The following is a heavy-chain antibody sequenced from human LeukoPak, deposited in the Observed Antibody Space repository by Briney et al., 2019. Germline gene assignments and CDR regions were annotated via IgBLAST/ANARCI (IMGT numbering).Heavy chain of an antibody. CDR2: ISYDGSNK. J-gene: IGHJ4*02. Sequence: GGSLRLSCAASGFTFSSYGMHWVRQAPGKGLEWVAVISYDGSNKYYADSVKGRFTISRDNAKNSLYLQMNSLRAEDTAVYYCAGTGYSSGWYGDYWGQGTLVTVSS. CDR3: AGTGYSSGWYGDY. V-gene: IGHV3-30*03. D-gene: IGHD6-19*01. CDR1: GFTFSSYG.